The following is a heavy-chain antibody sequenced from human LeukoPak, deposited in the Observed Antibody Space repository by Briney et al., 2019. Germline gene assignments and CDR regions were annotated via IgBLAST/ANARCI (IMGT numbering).Heavy chain of an antibody. V-gene: IGHV3-23*01. D-gene: IGHD1-26*01. CDR3: AKDQMRELLPDY. CDR2: ISGSGGST. Sequence: GGSLRLSCAVSGFIFSSYSLNWVRRAPGKGLEWVSAISGSGGSTYYADSVKGRFTISRDNSKNTLYLQMNSLRAEDTAVYYCAKDQMRELLPDYWGQGTLVTVSP. J-gene: IGHJ4*02. CDR1: GFIFSSYS.